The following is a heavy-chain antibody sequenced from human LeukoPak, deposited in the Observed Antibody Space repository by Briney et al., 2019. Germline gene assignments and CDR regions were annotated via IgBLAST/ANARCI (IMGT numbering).Heavy chain of an antibody. CDR1: GYTFTSYG. CDR3: ARASHSALPYGMDV. CDR2: ISAYNGNT. Sequence: ASVKVSCKASGYTFTSYGISWVRQAPGQGLEWMGWISAYNGNTNYAQKLQGRVTMTTDTSTSTAYMELRSLRSDDTAVYYCARASHSALPYGMDVWGQGTTVTVSS. J-gene: IGHJ6*02. V-gene: IGHV1-18*01.